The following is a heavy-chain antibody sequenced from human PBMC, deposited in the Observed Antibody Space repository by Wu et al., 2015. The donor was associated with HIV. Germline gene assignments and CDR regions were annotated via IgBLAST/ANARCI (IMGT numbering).Heavy chain of an antibody. CDR1: GYTFTTYA. V-gene: IGHV1-18*01. J-gene: IGHJ4*02. CDR3: ARGHYYDTSSSPMY. CDR2: ISAYNGNT. Sequence: QVQLVQSGGGVKKPGASVKVSCKASGYTFTTYAFMWVRQAPGQGLEWMGWISAYNGNTKYSQKFQGRVNMTTDKSTSTAYMEVRSLRSDDTAVYYCARGHYYDTSSSPMYWGLGTLVTVSS. D-gene: IGHD3-22*01.